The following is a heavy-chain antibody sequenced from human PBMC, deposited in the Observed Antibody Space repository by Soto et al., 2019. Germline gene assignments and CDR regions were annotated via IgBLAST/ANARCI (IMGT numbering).Heavy chain of an antibody. V-gene: IGHV4-34*01. CDR3: ARGGGWLHSLDY. CDR1: GGSFSGYY. D-gene: IGHD5-12*01. Sequence: QVQLQQWGAGLLKPSETLSLTCAVYGGSFSGYYWSWIRQPPGKGLEWIGEINHSGSTNYNPSLKSRVTISVDTSKNQFSLKLSSVTAADTAVYYCARGGGWLHSLDYWGQGTLVTVSS. CDR2: INHSGST. J-gene: IGHJ4*02.